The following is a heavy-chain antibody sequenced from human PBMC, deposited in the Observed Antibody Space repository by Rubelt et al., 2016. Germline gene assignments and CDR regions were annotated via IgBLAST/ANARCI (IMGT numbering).Heavy chain of an antibody. V-gene: IGHV5-10-1*01. CDR1: GYTFTNHW. CDR2: IDPSDSYT. D-gene: IGHD1-26*01. J-gene: IGHJ4*02. CDR3: ARRNSGTYSPFDY. Sequence: EVQLVQSGAEVKKPGESLRISCKGSGYTFTNHWISWVRQMPGKGLEWMGRIDPSDSYTNYNPSLRGHVTIAVDKSISTAYLQGSSLQASDTAMDYCARRNSGTYSPFDYWGQGTMVTVSP.